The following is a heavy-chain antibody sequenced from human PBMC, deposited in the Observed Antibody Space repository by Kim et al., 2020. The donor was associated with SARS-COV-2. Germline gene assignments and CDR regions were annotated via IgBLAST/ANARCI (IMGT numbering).Heavy chain of an antibody. D-gene: IGHD6-13*01. CDR3: TRLVKSAAAGYYFDY. CDR1: GFTFSGSA. V-gene: IGHV3-73*01. Sequence: GGSLRLSCAASGFTFSGSAMHWVRQASGEGLEWVGRIRSKANSYATAYAASVKGRFTISRDDSKNTAYLQMNSLKTEDTAVYYCTRLVKSAAAGYYFDYWGQGTLVTVSS. CDR2: IRSKANSYAT. J-gene: IGHJ4*02.